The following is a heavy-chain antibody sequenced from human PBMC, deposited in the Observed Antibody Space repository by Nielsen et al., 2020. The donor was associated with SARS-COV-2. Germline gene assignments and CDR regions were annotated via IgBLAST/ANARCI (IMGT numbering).Heavy chain of an antibody. Sequence: GGSLRLSCAASGFTFSSYAMSWVRQAPGKGLEWVSAISGSGGSTYYADSVKGRFTISRDNSKNTLYLQMNSLRAEDTAVYYCARDGVLNCSSTSCYVAYYFDYWGQGTLVTVSS. CDR2: ISGSGGST. CDR1: GFTFSSYA. J-gene: IGHJ4*02. CDR3: ARDGVLNCSSTSCYVAYYFDY. D-gene: IGHD2-2*01. V-gene: IGHV3-23*01.